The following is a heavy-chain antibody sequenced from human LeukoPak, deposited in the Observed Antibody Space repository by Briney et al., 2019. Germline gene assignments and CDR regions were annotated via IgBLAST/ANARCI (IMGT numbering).Heavy chain of an antibody. Sequence: ASVKDSCKASGYTFTSYYMHWVRQAPGQGREGMGIINPSSGSTSYAQRLQGRVTMTRDTSTSTVYMELSSLRSEDTAVHYCARRADGDEGYFDYWGQGTLVTVSS. CDR2: INPSSGST. CDR1: GYTFTSYY. V-gene: IGHV1-46*01. CDR3: ARRADGDEGYFDY. D-gene: IGHD4-17*01. J-gene: IGHJ4*02.